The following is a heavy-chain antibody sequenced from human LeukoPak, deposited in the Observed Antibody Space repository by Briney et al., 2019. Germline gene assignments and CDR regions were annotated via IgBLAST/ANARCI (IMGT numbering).Heavy chain of an antibody. V-gene: IGHV3-7*01. CDR2: IKQDGSEK. D-gene: IGHD1-7*01. Sequence: PGGSLRLSCAASGFTFSSYWMSWVRQAPGKGLEWVANIKQDGSEKYYVDSVKGRFTISRDNAKSSLYLQMNSLRAEDTAVYYCARVLTGTTYYYYGMDVWGQGTTVTASS. J-gene: IGHJ6*02. CDR1: GFTFSSYW. CDR3: ARVLTGTTYYYYGMDV.